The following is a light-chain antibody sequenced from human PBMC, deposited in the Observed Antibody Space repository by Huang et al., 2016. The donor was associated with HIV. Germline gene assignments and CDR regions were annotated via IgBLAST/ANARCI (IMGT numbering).Light chain of an antibody. CDR2: GAS. CDR3: QQSYSLPQT. Sequence: DIQMTQSPSSLSASVGDRVTITCRAGQRITSYLNWYHHKPGKAPELLIYGASTLHAVVPSRFRGSGSGTHFTLTITPLQPEDSGIYYCQQSYSLPQTFGQGTKLEI. V-gene: IGKV1-39*01. CDR1: QRITSY. J-gene: IGKJ2*01.